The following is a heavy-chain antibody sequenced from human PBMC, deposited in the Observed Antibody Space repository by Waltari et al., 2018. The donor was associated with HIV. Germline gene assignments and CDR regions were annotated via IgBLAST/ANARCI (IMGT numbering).Heavy chain of an antibody. J-gene: IGHJ3*02. CDR3: ARGMRWGVTLTGGGFDI. V-gene: IGHV4-31*01. CDR2: IYASVNT. CDR1: GGSISNGGHS. D-gene: IGHD2-8*02. Sequence: QVKLQESGPGLVQPSQTLSLTCSVSGGSISNGGHSWHWIRPHPGKGLEFLGYIYASVNTYPNPSPKRQVSISLAMLTNQFALRLNPVTAADTALYCCARGMRWGVTLTGGGFDIWGKGTMVAASS.